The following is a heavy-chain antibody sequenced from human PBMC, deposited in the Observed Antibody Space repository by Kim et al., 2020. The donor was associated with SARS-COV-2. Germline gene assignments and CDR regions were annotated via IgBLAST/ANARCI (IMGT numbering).Heavy chain of an antibody. J-gene: IGHJ5*02. V-gene: IGHV4-30-4*01. Sequence: SETLSLTCTVSGGSISSGYYYWSWIRQPPGKGLEWIGYIYYSGSTYYNPSLKSRVTISVDTSKNQFSLKLSSVTAADTAVYYCARDQFGFATVTTSRWFDPWGQGTLVTVSS. CDR1: GGSISSGYYY. CDR3: ARDQFGFATVTTSRWFDP. CDR2: IYYSGST. D-gene: IGHD4-4*01.